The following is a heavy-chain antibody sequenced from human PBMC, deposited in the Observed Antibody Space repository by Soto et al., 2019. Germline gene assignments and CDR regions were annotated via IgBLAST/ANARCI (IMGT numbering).Heavy chain of an antibody. CDR2: ISYTGST. Sequence: QEQLQESGPRLVKPSETLSLPCSVSGGSISNYHWSWIRQPPGKGLEWIGYISYTGSTNYSPSLKSRVTMLLATSKKQFSLKLSSVTAADTAVYYCARVAADAYWSGYDDYWGQGTLVTVSS. J-gene: IGHJ4*02. CDR3: ARVAADAYWSGYDDY. V-gene: IGHV4-59*01. D-gene: IGHD3-3*01. CDR1: GGSISNYH.